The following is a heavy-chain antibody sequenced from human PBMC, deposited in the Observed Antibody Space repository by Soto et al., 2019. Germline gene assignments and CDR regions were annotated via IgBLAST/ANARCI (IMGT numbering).Heavy chain of an antibody. J-gene: IGHJ4*02. D-gene: IGHD4-17*01. CDR2: IYYTGST. CDR1: GGSISSYY. Sequence: ETLSLTCTFSGGSISSYYWSRIRQPPGKGLEWIGYIYYTGSTNYNPSLKRRVTISVGTSKNQFSLNLSSVTAADTAVYYCARDYGDCFDFWGQGTLVTVS. CDR3: ARDYGDCFDF. V-gene: IGHV4-59*01.